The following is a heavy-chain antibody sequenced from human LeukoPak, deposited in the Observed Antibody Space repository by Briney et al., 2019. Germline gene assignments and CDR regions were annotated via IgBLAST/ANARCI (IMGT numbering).Heavy chain of an antibody. Sequence: SETLSLTCTVSGGSISSSSYYWSWIRQPPGKGLEWIGYIYYTGSTNYNPSLKSRVTISVDTSKNQFSLKLSSVTAADTAVYYCARQTVGYCSGGSCPPVYFDYWGQGTLVTVSS. D-gene: IGHD2-15*01. CDR1: GGSISSSSYY. CDR2: IYYTGST. J-gene: IGHJ4*02. V-gene: IGHV4-61*05. CDR3: ARQTVGYCSGGSCPPVYFDY.